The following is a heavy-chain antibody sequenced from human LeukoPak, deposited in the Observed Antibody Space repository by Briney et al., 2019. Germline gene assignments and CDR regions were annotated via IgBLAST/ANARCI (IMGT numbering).Heavy chain of an antibody. J-gene: IGHJ6*04. V-gene: IGHV5-51*01. CDR3: ARHQGLQGLFMVDV. CDR2: IYPGDSDT. Sequence: GESLKISCKGSGCSFTSYWIGWLRQLPGKGLEGLGIIYPGDSDTRYSPSFQGQVTISADKSISTAYLQWSSLKASDTAMYYCARHQGLQGLFMVDVWGKGTTVTVSS. CDR1: GCSFTSYW.